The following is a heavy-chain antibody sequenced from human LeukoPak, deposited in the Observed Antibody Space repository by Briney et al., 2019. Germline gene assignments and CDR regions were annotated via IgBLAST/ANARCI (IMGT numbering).Heavy chain of an antibody. V-gene: IGHV3-21*01. Sequence: GGSLRLSCAASGFMFSSFRMNWVRQAPGKGLEWVSSITTGGSNMYYADAVKGRFTISRDNAKNSLYQQMNSLRAEDTAVYYCVRTAYYYDSSGYSHFDYWGQGTLVTVSS. J-gene: IGHJ4*02. CDR3: VRTAYYYDSSGYSHFDY. CDR2: ITTGGSNM. CDR1: GFMFSSFR. D-gene: IGHD3-22*01.